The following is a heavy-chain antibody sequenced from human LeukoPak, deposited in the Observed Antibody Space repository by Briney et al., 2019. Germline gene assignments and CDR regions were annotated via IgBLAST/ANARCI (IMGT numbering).Heavy chain of an antibody. CDR2: INAGNGNT. D-gene: IGHD3-9*01. Sequence: GASVKVSCKASGYTFTSYAMHWVRQAPGQRLEWMGWINAGNGNTKYSQKFQGRVTITRDTSASTAYMELSSLRSEDTAVYYCARAPLRYFDWLFDYWGQGTLVTVSS. CDR1: GYTFTSYA. J-gene: IGHJ4*02. V-gene: IGHV1-3*01. CDR3: ARAPLRYFDWLFDY.